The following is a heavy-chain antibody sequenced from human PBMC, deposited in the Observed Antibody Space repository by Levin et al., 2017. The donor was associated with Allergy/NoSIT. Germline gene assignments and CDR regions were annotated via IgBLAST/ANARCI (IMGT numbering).Heavy chain of an antibody. Sequence: GGSLRLSCAASGFSFSRYGMHWVRQAPGKGLEWVAVISYDGTDEYYADSMKGRFTISRDNSKNTVYLQMNSLRDEDTAVYYCAKDLLGDYDDYWSQGTLVTVSS. J-gene: IGHJ4*02. D-gene: IGHD4-17*01. V-gene: IGHV3-30*18. CDR2: ISYDGTDE. CDR1: GFSFSRYG. CDR3: AKDLLGDYDDY.